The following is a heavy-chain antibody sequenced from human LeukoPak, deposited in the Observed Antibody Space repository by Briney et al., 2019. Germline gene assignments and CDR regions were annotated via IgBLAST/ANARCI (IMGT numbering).Heavy chain of an antibody. CDR2: IYSGGST. Sequence: PGGSLRLSCAASGFTVSSNYMSWVRQAPGKGLEWVSVIYSGGSTYYADPVKGRFTISRDNSKNTLYLQMNSLRAEDTAVYYCARDGGVAAAGTSKGLDNYYYGMDVWGQGTTVTVSS. D-gene: IGHD6-13*01. V-gene: IGHV3-66*01. J-gene: IGHJ6*02. CDR1: GFTVSSNY. CDR3: ARDGGVAAAGTSKGLDNYYYGMDV.